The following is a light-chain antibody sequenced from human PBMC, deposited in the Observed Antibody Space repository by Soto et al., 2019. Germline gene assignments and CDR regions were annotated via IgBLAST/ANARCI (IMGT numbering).Light chain of an antibody. Sequence: AIRMTQSPSSLSASTGDRVTITCRASQGISSYLAWYQQKPGKAPKLLIYAASTLQSGVPSRFSGSGSGTDFTLTISCLQSEDFATYYCQQANSFPVTFGGGTKVEIK. CDR3: QQANSFPVT. CDR1: QGISSY. CDR2: AAS. V-gene: IGKV1-8*01. J-gene: IGKJ4*01.